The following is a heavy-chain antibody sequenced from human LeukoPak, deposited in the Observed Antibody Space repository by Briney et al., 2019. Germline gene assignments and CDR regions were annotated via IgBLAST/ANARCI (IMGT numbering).Heavy chain of an antibody. CDR3: ARGAAADQNSWDYYYYMDV. Sequence: GASVNVSCKASGYTFTSYGISWVRQAPGQGLEWMGWISAYNGNTNYAQKLQGRVTMTTDTSTSTAYMELRSLRSDDTAVYYCARGAAADQNSWDYYYYMDVWGKGTTVTVSS. D-gene: IGHD6-13*01. CDR1: GYTFTSYG. V-gene: IGHV1-18*01. J-gene: IGHJ6*03. CDR2: ISAYNGNT.